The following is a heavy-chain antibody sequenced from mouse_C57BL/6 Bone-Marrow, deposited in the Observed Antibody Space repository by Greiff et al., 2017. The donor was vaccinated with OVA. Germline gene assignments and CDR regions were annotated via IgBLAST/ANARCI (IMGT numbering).Heavy chain of an antibody. CDR2: IHPNSGST. V-gene: IGHV1-64*01. D-gene: IGHD1-1*01. J-gene: IGHJ1*03. CDR3: ARTPPVGYYGSSYRYFDV. CDR1: GYTFTSYW. Sequence: QVQLQQPGAELVKPGASVKLSCKASGYTFTSYWMHWVKQRPGQGLEWIGMIHPNSGSTNYNEKFKSKATLTVDKSSSTAYMQLSSLTSEDSAVYYCARTPPVGYYGSSYRYFDVWGTGTTVTVSS.